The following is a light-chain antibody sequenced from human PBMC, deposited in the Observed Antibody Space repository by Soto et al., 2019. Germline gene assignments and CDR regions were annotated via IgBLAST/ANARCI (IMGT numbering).Light chain of an antibody. CDR1: QSISSH. J-gene: IGKJ1*01. V-gene: IGKV1-39*01. CDR2: AAS. CDR3: QQSYSTAVT. Sequence: DIPMTQSPSSLSASVGDRVTISCRASQSISSHLIWYQQEAGKAPKLLIYAASKLQTGAPSRFSGSGSGTDFTLTISSLQPEDFATYYCQQSYSTAVTFGQGTKVEIK.